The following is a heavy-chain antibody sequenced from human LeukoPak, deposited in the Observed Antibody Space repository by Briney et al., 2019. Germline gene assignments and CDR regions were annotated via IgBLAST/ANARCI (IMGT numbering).Heavy chain of an antibody. CDR1: GFTFSSYG. J-gene: IGHJ4*02. CDR3: AKSGSSGYLVDY. V-gene: IGHV3-23*01. D-gene: IGHD3-22*01. CDR2: ISGSGGST. Sequence: GGSLRLSCAASGFTFSSYGMSWVRQAPGKGLEWVSAISGSGGSTYCADSVKGRFTISRDNSKNTLYLQMNSLRAEDTAVYYCAKSGSSGYLVDYWGQGALVTVSS.